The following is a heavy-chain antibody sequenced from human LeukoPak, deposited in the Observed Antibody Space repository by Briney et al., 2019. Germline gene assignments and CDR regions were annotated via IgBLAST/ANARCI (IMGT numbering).Heavy chain of an antibody. V-gene: IGHV3-21*01. CDR3: ARARWRDTMIVVPHDP. CDR2: ISSSSSYI. D-gene: IGHD3-22*01. J-gene: IGHJ5*02. Sequence: GGSLRLSCAASGFTFSSYAMSWVRQAPGKGPEWVSSISSSSSYIYYADSVKGRFTISRDNAKNSLYLQMNSLRAEDTAVYYCARARWRDTMIVVPHDPWGQGTLVTVSS. CDR1: GFTFSSYA.